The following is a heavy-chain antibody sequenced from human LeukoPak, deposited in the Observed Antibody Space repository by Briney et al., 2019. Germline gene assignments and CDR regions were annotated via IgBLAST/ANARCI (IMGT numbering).Heavy chain of an antibody. D-gene: IGHD6-19*01. CDR3: AKVAGTGFNHFDY. V-gene: IGHV3-23*01. J-gene: IGHJ4*02. Sequence: GGSLRLSCAASGFTFSSYAMSWVRQAPGEGLEWVSGLSDSGGNTIYADFVKGRFTISRDNSKNTLYLQMNSLRAEDTAVYYCAKVAGTGFNHFDYWGQGTLVTVSS. CDR1: GFTFSSYA. CDR2: LSDSGGNT.